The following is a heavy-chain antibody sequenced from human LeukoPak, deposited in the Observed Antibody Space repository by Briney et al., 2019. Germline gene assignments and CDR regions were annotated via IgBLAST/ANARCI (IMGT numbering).Heavy chain of an antibody. D-gene: IGHD3-22*01. CDR3: ARDPQYSYDDSGTFDS. CDR1: GFTFSSYW. V-gene: IGHV3-7*01. Sequence: GGSLRLSCATSGFTFSSYWMHWVRQAPGKGPEWVANIKQDGEETYYLDSVKGRFTVSRDNAKNSLYLQMNTLRAEDTAVYYCARDPQYSYDDSGTFDSWGQGTLVTVSS. J-gene: IGHJ4*02. CDR2: IKQDGEET.